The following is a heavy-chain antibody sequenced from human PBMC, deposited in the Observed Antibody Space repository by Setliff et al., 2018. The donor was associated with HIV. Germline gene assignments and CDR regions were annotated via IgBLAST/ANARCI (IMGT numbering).Heavy chain of an antibody. CDR3: ARARFWSGYYTGDDYYYMDV. V-gene: IGHV4-34*01. CDR1: GGSFSGYY. D-gene: IGHD3-3*01. Sequence: SETLSLTCAVYGGSFSGYYWSWIRQTPGKGLERIGEIDHSGGTKYNPSLKSRVTISLDTSKNQFSLKLSSVTAADTAVYYCARARFWSGYYTGDDYYYMDVWGKGTTVTVSS. CDR2: IDHSGGT. J-gene: IGHJ6*03.